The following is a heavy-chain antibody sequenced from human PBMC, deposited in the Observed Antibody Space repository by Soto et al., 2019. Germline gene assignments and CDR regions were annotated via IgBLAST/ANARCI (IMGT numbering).Heavy chain of an antibody. D-gene: IGHD3-16*01. CDR3: ARRERYYGSPGWFDP. CDR2: VYHNVNT. Sequence: QLYLQESGPGLVRPSETLSLTCTVSGGSINVFAYYWGWIRQPPGKGLEWIGTVYHNVNTYYNPSLKCRVTISVDTANNQFSLKVRSVTAADTAIYFCARRERYYGSPGWFDPWGQGTLVTVSS. J-gene: IGHJ5*02. V-gene: IGHV4-39*01. CDR1: GGSINVFAYY.